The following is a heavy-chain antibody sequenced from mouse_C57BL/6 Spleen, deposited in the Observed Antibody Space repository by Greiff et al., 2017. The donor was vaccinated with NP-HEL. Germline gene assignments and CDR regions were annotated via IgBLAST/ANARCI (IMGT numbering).Heavy chain of an antibody. D-gene: IGHD1-1*01. J-gene: IGHJ1*03. CDR3: ASPIYSYGSSPWYVDV. CDR1: GFTFSDYG. CDR2: ISSGSSTI. V-gene: IGHV5-17*01. Sequence: EVQRVESGGCLVKPGGSLKLSCAASGFTFSDYGMHWVRQAPEKGLEWVAYISSGSSTIYYADTVKGRFTISRDNAKNTLFLQMTSLRSEDTAMYYCASPIYSYGSSPWYVDVWGTGTTVTVAS.